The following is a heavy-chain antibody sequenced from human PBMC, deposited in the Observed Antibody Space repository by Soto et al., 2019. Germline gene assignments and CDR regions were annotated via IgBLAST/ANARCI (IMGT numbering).Heavy chain of an antibody. CDR1: GFTFSDYY. D-gene: IGHD6-13*01. Sequence: QVRLVESGGGLVKPGGSLRLSCSLSGFTFSDYYMSWIRQAPGKGLEWISYITSSGTYTMYADSVKGRFTISRDNARNSLYLQMNNLRADDTAVYYCARDKQKVNGLDVWGQGTTVTVSS. J-gene: IGHJ6*02. V-gene: IGHV3-11*05. CDR3: ARDKQKVNGLDV. CDR2: ITSSGTYT.